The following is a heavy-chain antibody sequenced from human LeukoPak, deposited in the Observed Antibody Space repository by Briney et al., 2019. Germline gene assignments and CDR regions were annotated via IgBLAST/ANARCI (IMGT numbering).Heavy chain of an antibody. J-gene: IGHJ3*02. V-gene: IGHV4-34*01. CDR2: INHSGST. CDR1: GGSFSGYY. Sequence: SETLSLTCAVYGGSFSGYYWSWIRQPPGKGLEWIGEINHSGSTNYNPSLKSRVTISVDTSKNQFFLKLSSVTAADTAVYYCASARGGNSYAFDIWGQGTMVTVSS. D-gene: IGHD4-23*01. CDR3: ASARGGNSYAFDI.